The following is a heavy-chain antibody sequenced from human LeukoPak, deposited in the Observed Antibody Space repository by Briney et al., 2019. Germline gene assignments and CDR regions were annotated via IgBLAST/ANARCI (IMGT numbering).Heavy chain of an antibody. D-gene: IGHD3-9*01. Sequence: GGSLRLSCAASGFTFSSYWMSWVRQAPGKGLEWVANIKQDGSEKYYVDSVKGRFTISRDNSKNTLYLQMNSLRAEDTAVYYCAKVFDYDILTGYYSDVDYWGQGTLVTVSS. CDR2: IKQDGSEK. CDR3: AKVFDYDILTGYYSDVDY. V-gene: IGHV3-7*03. J-gene: IGHJ4*02. CDR1: GFTFSSYW.